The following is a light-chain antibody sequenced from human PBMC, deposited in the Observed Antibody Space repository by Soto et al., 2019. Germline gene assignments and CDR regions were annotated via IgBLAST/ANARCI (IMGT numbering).Light chain of an antibody. CDR3: QQYYSYPPT. CDR1: QGISSY. V-gene: IGKV1-8*01. CDR2: AAS. Sequence: AIRMTQSPSSFSASTGDRVTITCRAGQGISSYLAWYQQKPGKAPKLLIYAASTLQSGVPSRFSGSGSGTDFTLTISCLQSEDFATYYCQQYYSYPPTFGQGTRLETK. J-gene: IGKJ5*01.